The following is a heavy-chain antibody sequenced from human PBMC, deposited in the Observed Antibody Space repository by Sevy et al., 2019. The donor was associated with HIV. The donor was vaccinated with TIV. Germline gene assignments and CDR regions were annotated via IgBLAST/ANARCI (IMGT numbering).Heavy chain of an antibody. D-gene: IGHD3-10*01. CDR3: ARDHVKDAEFGDYYYYAMDV. J-gene: IGHJ6*02. V-gene: IGHV3-11*01. Sequence: GGSLRLSCAASGFTFSDYYMSWIRQAPGKGLQWISYISSSGDAIYCADSVKGRFTISRDNAKNSLYLQMNSLRAEDTAVYYCARDHVKDAEFGDYYYYAMDVWGRGTTVTVSS. CDR2: ISSSGDAI. CDR1: GFTFSDYY.